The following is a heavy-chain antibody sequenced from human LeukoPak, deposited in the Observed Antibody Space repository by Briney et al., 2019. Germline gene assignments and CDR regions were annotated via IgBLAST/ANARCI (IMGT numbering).Heavy chain of an antibody. CDR1: GGSISSSSYY. CDR3: ATPTPMIVVGTDAFDI. CDR2: IYYSGST. D-gene: IGHD3-22*01. J-gene: IGHJ3*02. Sequence: SGTLSLTCTVSGGSISSSSYYWGWIRQPPGKGLEWIGSIYYSGSTYYNPSLKSRVTISVGTSKNQFSLKLSSVTAADTAVYYCATPTPMIVVGTDAFDIWGQGTMVTVSS. V-gene: IGHV4-39*01.